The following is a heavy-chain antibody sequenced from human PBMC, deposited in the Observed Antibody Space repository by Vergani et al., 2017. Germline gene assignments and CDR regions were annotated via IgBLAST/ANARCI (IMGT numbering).Heavy chain of an antibody. CDR3: ARAHSGGWFDP. CDR2: IYYSGST. Sequence: QVQLQESGPGLVKASQTLSLTCSVSGGSISSGSYYWSWIRQPPGKGLEWIGYIYYSGSTNYNPSLKSRVTISVDTSKNQFSLKLSSVTAADTAVYYCARAHSGGWFDPWGQGTLVTVSS. J-gene: IGHJ5*02. CDR1: GGSISSGSYY. D-gene: IGHD3-10*01. V-gene: IGHV4-61*01.